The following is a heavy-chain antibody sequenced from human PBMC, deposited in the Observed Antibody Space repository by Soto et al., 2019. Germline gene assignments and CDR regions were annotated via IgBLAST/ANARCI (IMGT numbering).Heavy chain of an antibody. Sequence: SLRLSCAASGFTFSSYAMHWVRQAPGKWLEWVAVISHDGSNKYYADSVKGRFTISRDNSKNTLYLQMNSLRAEDTAVYYCARDRNPTNYYHQYRMSVWAQLTTVPVSS. D-gene: IGHD2-8*01. CDR1: GFTFSSYA. CDR3: ARDRNPTNYYHQYRMSV. J-gene: IGHJ6*02. CDR2: ISHDGSNK. V-gene: IGHV3-30-3*01.